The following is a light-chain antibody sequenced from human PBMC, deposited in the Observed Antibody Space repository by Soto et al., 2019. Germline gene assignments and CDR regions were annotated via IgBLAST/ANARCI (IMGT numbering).Light chain of an antibody. CDR1: QSIASL. V-gene: IGKV1-5*01. CDR3: QQYNTYE. CDR2: DAS. Sequence: DIQMTQSPSTLSACVGDRVTITCRASQSIASLLAWYQQKPGKAPELLIYDASTLKSGVPARFSGSGSVTDFTLTISDLQPDDFATYYCQQYNTYEFGQGTKVDI. J-gene: IGKJ1*01.